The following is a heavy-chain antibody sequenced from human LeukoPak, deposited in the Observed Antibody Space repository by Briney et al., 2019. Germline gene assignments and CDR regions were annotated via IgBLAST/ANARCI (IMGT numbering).Heavy chain of an antibody. CDR3: ARGRLDLDY. V-gene: IGHV3-9*01. Sequence: GGSLRLSCAASGFTFDDYAMHWVRQAPGKGLEWVSGISWNSGSIGYADSVKGRFTISRDNTKNTLYLQMNSLRAEDTAVYYCARGRLDLDYWGQGTLVTVSS. J-gene: IGHJ4*02. CDR1: GFTFDDYA. D-gene: IGHD4-11*01. CDR2: ISWNSGSI.